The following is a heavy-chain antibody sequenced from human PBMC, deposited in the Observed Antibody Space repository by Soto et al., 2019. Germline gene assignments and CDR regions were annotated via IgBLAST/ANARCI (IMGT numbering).Heavy chain of an antibody. J-gene: IGHJ4*02. Sequence: QVQVQESGPGLVKPWGTLSLTCAVSGGSISSSEWWSWVRQPPGKGLEWIGEVSHSGSTNYKSSLASRVTISIDKSKNQFSLWLTSVTAADTAVYYCASRIGTRPFWGQGTLVTVSS. CDR2: VSHSGST. V-gene: IGHV4-4*02. CDR1: GGSISSSEW. D-gene: IGHD6-6*01. CDR3: ASRIGTRPF.